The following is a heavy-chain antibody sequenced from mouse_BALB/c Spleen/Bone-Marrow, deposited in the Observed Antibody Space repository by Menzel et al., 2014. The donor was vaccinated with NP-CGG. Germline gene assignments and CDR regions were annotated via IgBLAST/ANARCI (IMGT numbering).Heavy chain of an antibody. V-gene: IGHV14-3*02. CDR2: IDPANGNT. Sequence: EVQLQQSGAELVKPGASVKLSCTASGFNIKDTYMHWVKQRPEQGLEWIGRIDPANGNTKYDPKFQGKATITADTSSNTAYLQLSSLTSEDTAVYYCARSRLGTYFDYWGQGTTLTVSS. D-gene: IGHD1-2*01. CDR1: GFNIKDTY. J-gene: IGHJ2*01. CDR3: ARSRLGTYFDY.